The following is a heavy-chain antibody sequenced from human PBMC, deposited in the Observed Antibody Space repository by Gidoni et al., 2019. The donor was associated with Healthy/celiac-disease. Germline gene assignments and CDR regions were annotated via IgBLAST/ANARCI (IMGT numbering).Heavy chain of an antibody. Sequence: EVQLVESGGGLVKPGGSMRLSCSASGFPFIRYSMNCVRQYPGKGLEWVSSMSSSSSYIYYADSVKGRFTIARDNAKNSRYLQMNSLRAEDTAVYYCARGYCSSTSCSHFDYWGQGTRFNVSS. CDR3: ARGYCSSTSCSHFDY. D-gene: IGHD2-2*01. V-gene: IGHV3-21*01. J-gene: IGHJ4*02. CDR2: MSSSSSYI. CDR1: GFPFIRYS.